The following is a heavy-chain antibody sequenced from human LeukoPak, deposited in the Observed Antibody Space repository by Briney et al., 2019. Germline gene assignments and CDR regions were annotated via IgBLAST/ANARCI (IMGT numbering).Heavy chain of an antibody. V-gene: IGHV4-59*01. J-gene: IGHJ4*02. CDR3: ARGGSSRPYYFDY. Sequence: SETLSLTCTVSGGSISSCYWSWIRQPPGKGLEWIGYIYYSGSTNYNPSLKSRVTISVDTSKNQFSLKLSSVTAADTAVYYCARGGSSRPYYFDYWGQGTLVTVSS. D-gene: IGHD6-13*01. CDR1: GGSISSCY. CDR2: IYYSGST.